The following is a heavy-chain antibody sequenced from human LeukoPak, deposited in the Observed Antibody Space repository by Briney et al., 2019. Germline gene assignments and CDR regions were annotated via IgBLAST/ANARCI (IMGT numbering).Heavy chain of an antibody. D-gene: IGHD3-10*01. CDR2: IYYSGST. CDR3: ARRSGSGDYYFDY. V-gene: IGHV4-59*01. J-gene: IGHJ4*02. Sequence: SETLSLTCTVSGGSISSYYWSWIRQPPGKGLEWIGYIYYSGSTNNNPSLKSRVTISLDTSKNQFSLKLSFVTAADTAVYYCARRSGSGDYYFDYWGQGTLVTVSS. CDR1: GGSISSYY.